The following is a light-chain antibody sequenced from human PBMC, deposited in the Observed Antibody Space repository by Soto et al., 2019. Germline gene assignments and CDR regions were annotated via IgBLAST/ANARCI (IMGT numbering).Light chain of an antibody. CDR3: QQSYSTTWT. CDR2: AAS. V-gene: IGKV1-39*01. Sequence: DIQITQSPSSLSASVGDRVTITCRASQSISSYLNWYQQKPGKAAKLLMYAASSLQSGVPSRFSGSGSGTDFTLTISSLQPEDFETDDCQQSYSTTWTFGQGTKVDIK. CDR1: QSISSY. J-gene: IGKJ1*01.